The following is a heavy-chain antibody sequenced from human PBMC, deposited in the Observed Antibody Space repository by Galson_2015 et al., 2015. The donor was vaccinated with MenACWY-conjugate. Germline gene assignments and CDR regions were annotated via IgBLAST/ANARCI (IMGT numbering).Heavy chain of an antibody. V-gene: IGHV3-23*01. D-gene: IGHD2-21*01. CDR3: AKSGSDSYLYSMDA. CDR1: GFTFSNYA. CDR2: IHASGGRT. J-gene: IGHJ6*02. Sequence: SLRLSCAASGFTFSNYAMSWVRQAPGKGLEWVSAIHASGGRTDYADSVKGRFTISRDNSKNTLYLQMNSLRVEDTAVYYCAKSGSDSYLYSMDAWGQGTTVIVSS.